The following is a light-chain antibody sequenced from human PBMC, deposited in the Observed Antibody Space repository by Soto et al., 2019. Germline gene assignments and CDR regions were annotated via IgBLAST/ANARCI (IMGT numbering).Light chain of an antibody. CDR1: SSDVGGYNY. CDR3: SSFTSSSVV. J-gene: IGLJ2*01. CDR2: EVS. Sequence: QSALTQPASVSGSPGQSITISCTGTSSDVGGYNYVSWYQQHPGKAPKLMIYEVSNRPSGVSNRFSGSNSGNTAPLTISGAQAEDEAYYYCSSFTSSSVVFGGGTKLTVL. V-gene: IGLV2-14*01.